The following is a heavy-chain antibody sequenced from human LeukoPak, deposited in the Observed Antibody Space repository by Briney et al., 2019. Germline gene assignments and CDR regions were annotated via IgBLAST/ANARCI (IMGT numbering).Heavy chain of an antibody. CDR1: GFTFSRYS. CDR2: ITSSSLYI. J-gene: IGHJ4*02. CDR3: AKTLFPPYGDYGFYFDY. Sequence: SGGSLRLSCAASGFTFSRYSMNWVRQAPGKGLEWVSSITSSSLYIYYADFVKGRFTISRDNAKNSLYLQMDSLRAEDTAVYYCAKTLFPPYGDYGFYFDYWGQGTLVTVSS. D-gene: IGHD4-17*01. V-gene: IGHV3-21*04.